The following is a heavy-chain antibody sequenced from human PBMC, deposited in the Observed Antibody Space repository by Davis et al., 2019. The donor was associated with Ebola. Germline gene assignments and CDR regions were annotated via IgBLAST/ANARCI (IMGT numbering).Heavy chain of an antibody. Sequence: SETLSLTCAVYGGSFSGYYWTWIRQPPGKGLEWIGEINHSGSTNYNPSLKSRVTMSVDTSKNQFSLKLTSVTAADTAVYYCARGVPTYYYDSSGYYSHWKAFDIWGQGTMVTVSS. CDR3: ARGVPTYYYDSSGYYSHWKAFDI. V-gene: IGHV4-34*01. CDR1: GGSFSGYY. D-gene: IGHD3-22*01. CDR2: INHSGST. J-gene: IGHJ3*02.